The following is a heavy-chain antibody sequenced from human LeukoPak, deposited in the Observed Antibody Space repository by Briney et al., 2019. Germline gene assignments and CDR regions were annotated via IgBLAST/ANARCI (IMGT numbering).Heavy chain of an antibody. J-gene: IGHJ4*02. D-gene: IGHD6-19*01. CDR1: GFTFSSYS. CDR3: AREADSGWYVYFDD. V-gene: IGHV3-21*01. Sequence: GGSLRLSCAASGFTFSSYSMNWVRQAPGKGLEWVSSISSSSSYIYYADSVKGRFTISRDNAKNTVYLQMNSLRAEDTAVYYCAREADSGWYVYFDDWGEGTLVTVSA. CDR2: ISSSSSYI.